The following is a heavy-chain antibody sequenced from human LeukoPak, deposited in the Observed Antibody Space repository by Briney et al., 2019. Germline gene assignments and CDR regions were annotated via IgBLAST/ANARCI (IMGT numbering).Heavy chain of an antibody. D-gene: IGHD2-8*02. J-gene: IGHJ5*01. CDR1: GFTFSSFT. Sequence: GGSLRLSCAASGFTFSSFTMSWVRQAPGKGLEWVSAMSGSGRSTYYADSVRGRFTISRDNSKSTLSLQMNSLRAEDTAIYYCATYRQVLLPFESWGQGTLVTVSS. CDR3: ATYRQVLLPFES. CDR2: MSGSGRST. V-gene: IGHV3-23*01.